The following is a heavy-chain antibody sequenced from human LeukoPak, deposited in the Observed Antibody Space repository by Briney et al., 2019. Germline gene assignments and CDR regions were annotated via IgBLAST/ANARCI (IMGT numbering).Heavy chain of an antibody. V-gene: IGHV3-48*03. D-gene: IGHD1-26*01. CDR3: AREVDFFDY. CDR1: GFSFSSFE. Sequence: PGGSLRLSCAASGFSFSSFEMNWVRQAPGKGLEWVSYISSSGSTIYYADSVKVRFTISRDNAKNSLYLQMNSLRAEDTAVYYCAREVDFFDYWGQGTLVTVSS. J-gene: IGHJ4*02. CDR2: ISSSGSTI.